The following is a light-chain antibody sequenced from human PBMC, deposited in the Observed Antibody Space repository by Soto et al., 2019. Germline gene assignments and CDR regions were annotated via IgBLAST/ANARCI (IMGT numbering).Light chain of an antibody. CDR3: QQCTTNPYT. Sequence: DIQMTQSPSTLSASVGDRVTITCRASQSVTNWLAWYQQKPGKAPNLLIYDASRLQSGIPSRFSGSGSGTEFPLTIRSLQPDDFATYYCQQCTTNPYTFGQGTKLEIK. V-gene: IGKV1-5*01. J-gene: IGKJ2*01. CDR1: QSVTNW. CDR2: DAS.